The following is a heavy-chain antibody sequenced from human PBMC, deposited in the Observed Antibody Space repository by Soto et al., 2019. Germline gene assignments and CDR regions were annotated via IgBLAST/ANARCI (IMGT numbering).Heavy chain of an antibody. D-gene: IGHD6-19*01. CDR2: MCHDGTNI. CDR1: GFRFRDYP. Sequence: QVQLVESGGGVVQPGTSLRLSCVASGFRFRDYPMHWVRQAPGKGLVWVAIMCHDGTNIYYADSVRGRFTISRDNTENTLLLQLNSLSAEGAGTYCCARPECIYDHWLAFDHWGVGALVTVCS. CDR3: ARPECIYDHWLAFDH. V-gene: IGHV3-33*01. J-gene: IGHJ4*02.